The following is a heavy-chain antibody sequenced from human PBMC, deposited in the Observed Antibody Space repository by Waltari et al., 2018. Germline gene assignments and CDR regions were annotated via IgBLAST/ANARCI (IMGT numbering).Heavy chain of an antibody. V-gene: IGHV4-34*01. D-gene: IGHD6-13*01. CDR1: GGSFSGYY. Sequence: QVQLQQWGAGLLKPSETLSLTCAVYGGSFSGYYWSWIRQPPGKGLEWIGEINHSGSTNYNPSLKSRVTISVDTSKNQFSLKLSSVTAADTAVYYCARQLGRAAFYYYYYMDVWGKGTTVTVSS. CDR3: ARQLGRAAFYYYYYMDV. CDR2: INHSGST. J-gene: IGHJ6*03.